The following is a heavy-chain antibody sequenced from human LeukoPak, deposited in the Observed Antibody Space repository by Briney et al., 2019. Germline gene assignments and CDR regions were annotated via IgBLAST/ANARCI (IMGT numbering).Heavy chain of an antibody. CDR1: GGSFSGYY. CDR3: ARVAPYYYDSSGYYYFDY. CDR2: IKHDGST. D-gene: IGHD3-22*01. J-gene: IGHJ4*02. Sequence: SETLSLTCAVYGGSFSGYYWSWIRQPPGKALEWIGEIKHDGSTKYNSSLKSRVTISIDTSKNQFSLKLSSVTAADTAVYYCARVAPYYYDSSGYYYFDYWGQGTLVTVSS. V-gene: IGHV4-34*01.